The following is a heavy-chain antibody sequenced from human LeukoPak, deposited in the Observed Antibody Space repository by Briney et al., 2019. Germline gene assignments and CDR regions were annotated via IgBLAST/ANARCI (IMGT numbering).Heavy chain of an antibody. D-gene: IGHD2-15*01. Sequence: PSETLSLTCSVSGASISSYFWSWIRQPPGKGLEWIGYIYYSGSTNYNPSLKSRVTISVDTSKNQFSLKLSSVTAADTAVYYCARSYCSAGSCYSKIFDSWGQGTLVTVSS. CDR2: IYYSGST. CDR3: ARSYCSAGSCYSKIFDS. J-gene: IGHJ4*02. CDR1: GASISSYF. V-gene: IGHV4-59*01.